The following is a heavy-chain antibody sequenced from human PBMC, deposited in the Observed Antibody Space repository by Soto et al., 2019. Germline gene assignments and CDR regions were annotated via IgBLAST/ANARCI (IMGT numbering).Heavy chain of an antibody. CDR2: INAGNGNT. V-gene: IGHV1-3*01. D-gene: IGHD3-22*01. CDR3: ARPKDYDDCLDL. CDR1: GDTFTSYA. J-gene: IGHJ4*02. Sequence: ASVKVSCKASGDTFTSYAMHWVRQAPGQRLEWMGWINAGNGNTKYSQKFQGRVTFTRDTSANTAYMELSSLISEDTAVYYCARPKDYDDCLDLWGQGTLVTVSS.